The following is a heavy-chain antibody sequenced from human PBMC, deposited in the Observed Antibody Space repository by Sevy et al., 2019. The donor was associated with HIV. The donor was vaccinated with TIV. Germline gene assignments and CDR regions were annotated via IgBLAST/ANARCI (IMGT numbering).Heavy chain of an antibody. V-gene: IGHV3-49*03. CDR3: TRDRGLITMVRGVIIEGYYGMDV. J-gene: IGHJ6*02. CDR1: GFTFGDYA. D-gene: IGHD3-10*01. CDR2: IRSKAYGGTT. Sequence: GGSLRLSCTASGFTFGDYAMSWFRQAPGKGLEWVGFIRSKAYGGTTEYAASVKGRFTIPRDDSKSIAYLQMNSLKTEDTAVYYCTRDRGLITMVRGVIIEGYYGMDVWGQGTTVTVSS.